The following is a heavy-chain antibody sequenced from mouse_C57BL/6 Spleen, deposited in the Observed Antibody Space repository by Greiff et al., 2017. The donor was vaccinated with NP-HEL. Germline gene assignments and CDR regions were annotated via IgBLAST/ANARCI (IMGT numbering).Heavy chain of an antibody. J-gene: IGHJ4*01. V-gene: IGHV1-54*01. Sequence: QVQLQQSGAELVRPGTSVKVSCKASGYAFTNYLIEWVKQRPGQGLEWIGVINPGSGGTNYNEKFKGKGTLTADKSSSTAYMQLSGLTSEDAAVYFCARGRDGRDYWGQGTSGTVSS. CDR1: GYAFTNYL. D-gene: IGHD1-1*01. CDR2: INPGSGGT. CDR3: ARGRDGRDY.